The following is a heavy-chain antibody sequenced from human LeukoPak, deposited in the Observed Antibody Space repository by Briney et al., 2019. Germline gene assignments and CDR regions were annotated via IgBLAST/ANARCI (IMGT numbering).Heavy chain of an antibody. CDR2: VYYTGAT. V-gene: IGHV4-39*01. CDR1: GDSITNTIYY. D-gene: IGHD5-12*01. Sequence: PSETLSLTSSVSGDSITNTIYYWAWVRQPPGKGLEWIGTVYYTGATFYKSSLKSRVTVSADTSRNQFSLSLRSVTAADAAVYYCATIRRYGGNPAYYFDDWGQGTLVTVDS. CDR3: ATIRRYGGNPAYYFDD. J-gene: IGHJ4*02.